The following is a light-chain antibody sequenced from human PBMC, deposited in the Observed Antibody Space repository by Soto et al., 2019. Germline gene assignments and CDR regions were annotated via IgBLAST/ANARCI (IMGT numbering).Light chain of an antibody. J-gene: IGLJ3*02. CDR3: CSYAGSSTEV. CDR1: SSDVGSYNL. V-gene: IGLV2-23*02. CDR2: EVS. Sequence: QSALTQPASVSGSPGQSITISCTGTSSDVGSYNLVSWYQQHPGKAPKLMIYEVSKRPSGVSNRFSGSKSGNTASLTISGVQAEDEADYYCCSYAGSSTEVCGGGTKLTVL.